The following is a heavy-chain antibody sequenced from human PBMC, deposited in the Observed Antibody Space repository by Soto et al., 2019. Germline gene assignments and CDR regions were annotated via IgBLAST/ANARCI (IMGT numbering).Heavy chain of an antibody. CDR1: GYTFTSYG. V-gene: IGHV1-18*01. D-gene: IGHD3-3*01. J-gene: IGHJ6*02. Sequence: ASVKVSCKASGYTFTSYGISWVRQAPGKGLEWMGWISAYNGNTNYAQKLQGRVTMTTDTSTSTAYMELRSLRSDDTAVYNCARGGVTIFGPYVMDVWGQGTPVTVSS. CDR3: ARGGVTIFGPYVMDV. CDR2: ISAYNGNT.